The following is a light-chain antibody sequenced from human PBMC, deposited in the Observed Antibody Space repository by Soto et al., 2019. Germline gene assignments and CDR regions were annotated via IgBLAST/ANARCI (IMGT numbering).Light chain of an antibody. CDR2: DVS. CDR3: SSYTSSNSYI. J-gene: IGLJ1*01. V-gene: IGLV2-14*03. CDR1: SSDVGGYKY. Sequence: QSVLTQPASVSGSPGQSIAISCTGSSSDVGGYKYVSWYQQHPGKAPKLMIYDVSNRPSGVSDRFSGSKSGNTASLTISGPQSEDEADYYCSSYTSSNSYIFGTGTKVTVL.